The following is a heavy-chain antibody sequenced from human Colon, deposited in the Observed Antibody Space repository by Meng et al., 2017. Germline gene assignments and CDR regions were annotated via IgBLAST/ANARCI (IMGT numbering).Heavy chain of an antibody. J-gene: IGHJ4*02. CDR3: ARVSSGWYETNFDY. D-gene: IGHD6-19*01. CDR1: GYTFTGYY. Sequence: SVKVSCKASGYTFTGYYMHWVRQAPGQGLEWMGRINPNSGGTNYAQKFQGRVTMTRDTSISTAYMELSRLRSDDTAVYYCARVSSGWYETNFDYWGQGTLVTVSS. CDR2: INPNSGGT. V-gene: IGHV1-2*06.